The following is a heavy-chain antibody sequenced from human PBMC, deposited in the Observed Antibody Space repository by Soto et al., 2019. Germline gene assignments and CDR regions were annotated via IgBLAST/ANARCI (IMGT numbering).Heavy chain of an antibody. D-gene: IGHD3-22*01. CDR3: AHRGGYYDSSVTHRGGWFDP. J-gene: IGHJ5*02. CDR2: IYWNDDK. Sequence: SGPTLVKPTQTLTLTCTFSGFSLSTSGVGVGWIRQPPGKALEWLALIYWNDDKRYSPSLKSRLTITKDTSKNQVVLTMTNMDPVDTATYYCAHRGGYYDSSVTHRGGWFDPWGQGTLVTVSS. V-gene: IGHV2-5*01. CDR1: GFSLSTSGVG.